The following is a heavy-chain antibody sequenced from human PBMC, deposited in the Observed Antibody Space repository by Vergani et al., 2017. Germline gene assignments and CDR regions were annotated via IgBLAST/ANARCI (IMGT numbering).Heavy chain of an antibody. J-gene: IGHJ6*03. V-gene: IGHV3-30*18. CDR1: GFTFSSYG. D-gene: IGHD3-10*01. Sequence: QVQLVESGGGVVQPGRSLRLSCAASGFTFSSYGMHWVRQAPGKGLEWVAVISYDGSNKYYADSVKGRFPISRDNSKNTLYLQMNSLRAEYTAVYYCAKGRNGDFGDYYYYMDVWGKGTTVTVSS. CDR2: ISYDGSNK. CDR3: AKGRNGDFGDYYYYMDV.